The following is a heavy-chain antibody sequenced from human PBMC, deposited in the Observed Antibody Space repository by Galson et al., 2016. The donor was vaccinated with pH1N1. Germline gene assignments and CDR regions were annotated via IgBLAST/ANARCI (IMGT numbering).Heavy chain of an antibody. CDR2: ISWNSGSI. J-gene: IGHJ4*02. D-gene: IGHD6-19*01. CDR1: GSTFDDYA. CDR3: AKVDGYRSGWFDY. Sequence: SLRLSCAASGSTFDDYAMHWVRQAPGKGLEWVSGISWNSGSIGYADSVKGRFTISRDNAKNSLYLQMNSLRAEDTALYYCAKVDGYRSGWFDYWGPGTLVTVSS. V-gene: IGHV3-9*01.